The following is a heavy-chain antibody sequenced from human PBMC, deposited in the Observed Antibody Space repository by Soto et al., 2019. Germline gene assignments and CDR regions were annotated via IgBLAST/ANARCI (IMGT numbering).Heavy chain of an antibody. CDR3: STSLDY. CDR1: GFTFSSYW. J-gene: IGHJ4*02. CDR2: INQDGSEK. V-gene: IGHV3-7*01. Sequence: GGSLRLSCAASGFTFSSYWMDWVRQAPGKGLEWVANINQDGSEKHYIDSVKGRLTISRDNAKNSLYLQMSSLTAEDSALYYCSTSLDYWGQGTLVTVSS.